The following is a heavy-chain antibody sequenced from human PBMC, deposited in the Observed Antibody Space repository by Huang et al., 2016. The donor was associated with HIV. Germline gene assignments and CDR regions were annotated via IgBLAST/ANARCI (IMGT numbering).Heavy chain of an antibody. CDR1: GFKFSNYW. J-gene: IGHJ3*02. CDR3: ARAGGFEI. CDR2: IKIDGRTT. Sequence: EEHLVESGGGLVQPGGSLRLSCEASGFKFSNYWMQWVRQAPGKGVMWGSRIKIDGRTTDYAESVKGRFTISRDNAKNTLYLQMSSLTAEDTAIYYCARAGGFEIWGQGTVVTVSS. D-gene: IGHD2-15*01. V-gene: IGHV3-74*01.